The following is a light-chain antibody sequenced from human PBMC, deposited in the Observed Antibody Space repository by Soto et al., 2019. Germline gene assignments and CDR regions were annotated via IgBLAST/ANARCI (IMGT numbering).Light chain of an antibody. Sequence: QSVLTQPASVSGSPGQSITIACTGTSSDVGGYNYVSWYQHHPGKAPKLMIYEVSNRPSGVSNRFSGSKSGNTASLSISGLQAEDEADYYCSSFAGSPVVFGGGTKLTVL. V-gene: IGLV2-14*01. CDR2: EVS. J-gene: IGLJ2*01. CDR1: SSDVGGYNY. CDR3: SSFAGSPVV.